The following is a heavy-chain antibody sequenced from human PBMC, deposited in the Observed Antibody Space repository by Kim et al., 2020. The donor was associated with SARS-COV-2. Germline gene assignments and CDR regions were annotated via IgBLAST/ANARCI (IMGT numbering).Heavy chain of an antibody. J-gene: IGHJ6*03. D-gene: IGHD6-13*01. Sequence: ASVKVSCKASGYTFTSYAMHWVRQAPGQRLEWMGWINAGNGNTKYSQKFQGRVTITRDTSASTAYMELSSLRSEDTAVYYCASENSSSWSNYYYYYYMDVWGKGTTVTVSS. CDR2: INAGNGNT. V-gene: IGHV1-3*01. CDR1: GYTFTSYA. CDR3: ASENSSSWSNYYYYYYMDV.